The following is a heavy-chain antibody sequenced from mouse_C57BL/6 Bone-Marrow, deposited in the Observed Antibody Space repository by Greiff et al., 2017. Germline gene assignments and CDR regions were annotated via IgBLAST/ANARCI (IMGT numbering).Heavy chain of an antibody. D-gene: IGHD2-3*01. CDR2: LDPSGSYT. Sequence: VQLQQPGAELVMPGASVKLSCKASGYTFTSYWMHWVKQRPGQGLEWIGELDPSGSYTNYNQKFKGKSTLTVDKSSSTAYMQLSSLTSEDSAVYYCARVYDGYYFYVDYWGQGTTLTVSS. J-gene: IGHJ2*01. CDR3: ARVYDGYYFYVDY. CDR1: GYTFTSYW. V-gene: IGHV1-69*01.